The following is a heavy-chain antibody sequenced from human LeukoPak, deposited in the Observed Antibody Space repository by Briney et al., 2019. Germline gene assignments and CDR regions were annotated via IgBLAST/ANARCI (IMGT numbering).Heavy chain of an antibody. J-gene: IGHJ4*02. Sequence: GGSLRLSCAATGFTFSSYSMNWVRQAPGKGLEWVSSISSSSTYINYADSVKGRFTVSRDNAKSSLFLEMNSLRAEDTAVYYCARDGRAVAAQGYYFDFWAREPWSPSPQ. CDR2: ISSSSTYI. CDR1: GFTFSSYS. CDR3: ARDGRAVAAQGYYFDF. D-gene: IGHD6-19*01. V-gene: IGHV3-21*06.